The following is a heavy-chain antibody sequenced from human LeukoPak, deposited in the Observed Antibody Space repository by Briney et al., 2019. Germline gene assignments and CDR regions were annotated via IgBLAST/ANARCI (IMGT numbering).Heavy chain of an antibody. Sequence: ASVKVSCKASGGTFSSYAISWVRQAPGQGLEWMGGIIPIFGTANYAQKFQGRVTITADKSTSTAYMELSSLRSEDTAVYYCARVNYGDYALGFDFWGQGTLVTVSS. J-gene: IGHJ4*02. CDR2: IIPIFGTA. V-gene: IGHV1-69*06. D-gene: IGHD4-17*01. CDR1: GGTFSSYA. CDR3: ARVNYGDYALGFDF.